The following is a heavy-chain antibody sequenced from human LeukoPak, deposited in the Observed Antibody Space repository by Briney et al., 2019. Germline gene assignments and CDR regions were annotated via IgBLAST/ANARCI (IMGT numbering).Heavy chain of an antibody. J-gene: IGHJ4*02. D-gene: IGHD6-6*01. CDR2: ISGGSRYI. Sequence: GGSLRLSCAASGFTFSTYGINWLRQAPGKGLEWGSSISGGSRYIYYADSVKGRFTSSRDNVKKSVYLQMNSLRAEDTAVYYCARDRDTSSSRNFDYWGQGTLVTVSS. CDR1: GFTFSTYG. CDR3: ARDRDTSSSRNFDY. V-gene: IGHV3-21*01.